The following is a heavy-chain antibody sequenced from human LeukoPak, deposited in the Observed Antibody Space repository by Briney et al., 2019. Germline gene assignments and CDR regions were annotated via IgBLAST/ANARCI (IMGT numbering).Heavy chain of an antibody. V-gene: IGHV4-59*01. J-gene: IGHJ2*01. CDR1: GGSISTYY. Sequence: PSGTLSLTCTVSGGSISTYYWSWIRQPPGKGLEWIGYIYYSGSSNYNPSLKSRVTISADTSKNQFSLKLSSETAADTAVYYCARNGGSGSYYNKVDWYFDLWGRGTLVTVCS. CDR3: ARNGGSGSYYNKVDWYFDL. D-gene: IGHD3-10*01. CDR2: IYYSGSS.